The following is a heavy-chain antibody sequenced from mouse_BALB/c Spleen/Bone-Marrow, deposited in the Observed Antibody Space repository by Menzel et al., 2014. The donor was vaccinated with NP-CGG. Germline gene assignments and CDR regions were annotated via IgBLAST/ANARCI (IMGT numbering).Heavy chain of an antibody. J-gene: IGHJ1*01. D-gene: IGHD2-3*01. CDR3: ARRGGWLGYFDV. Sequence: VQLQQSGAELMKPGDSVKISCKATGYTFSSYWIEWVKQRPGHGLEWIGEILPGSGSTNYNEKFKGKATFTADTSSNTAYMQLSSLTSEDSAVYYCARRGGWLGYFDVWGAGTTVTVSS. V-gene: IGHV1-9*01. CDR1: GYTFSSYW. CDR2: ILPGSGST.